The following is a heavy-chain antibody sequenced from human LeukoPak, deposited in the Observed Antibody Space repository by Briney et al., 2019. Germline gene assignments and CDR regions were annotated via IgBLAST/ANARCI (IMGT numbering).Heavy chain of an antibody. J-gene: IGHJ4*02. CDR1: GFSLSTRGVG. D-gene: IGHD3-22*01. V-gene: IGHV2-5*01. Sequence: SGPTLVNPTQTLTLTCTFSGFSLSTRGVGVGWIRQPPGKALEWLALIYWNDDKRYSPSLKSRLTITKDTSKTQVVLTMTNMDPVDTATYYCAHYGAYYYDSSGYYWDYWGQGTLVTVSS. CDR2: IYWNDDK. CDR3: AHYGAYYYDSSGYYWDY.